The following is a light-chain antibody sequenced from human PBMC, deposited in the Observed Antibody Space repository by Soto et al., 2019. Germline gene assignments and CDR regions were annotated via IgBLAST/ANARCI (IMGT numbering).Light chain of an antibody. V-gene: IGKV3-15*01. CDR2: GAS. Sequence: EIMMTQSPGTLSVSPGEGATLSCTASQSVNLNLAGYQQKPGQPPRLLLYGASTRATGIPVRFRGSGSGPEFTLNNSSLPSEDSAVYYCQNYKSLSRRCGRAFGQCTKGEIK. J-gene: IGKJ1*01. CDR3: QNYKSLSRRCGRA. CDR1: QSVNLN.